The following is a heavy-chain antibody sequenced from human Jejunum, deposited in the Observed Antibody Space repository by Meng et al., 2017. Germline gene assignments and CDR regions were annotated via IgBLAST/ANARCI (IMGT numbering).Heavy chain of an antibody. Sequence: GESLKISCTASGFTFSSYCMNWVRQAPGKGLEWVSSISISNTYINYADSVKGRFTVSRENAKNSLYLQMNSLRAEDTAVYYCVRIMTTVTERLDAFDIWGQGTMVTVS. V-gene: IGHV3-21*01. CDR3: VRIMTTVTERLDAFDI. CDR2: ISISNTYI. D-gene: IGHD4-17*01. J-gene: IGHJ3*02. CDR1: GFTFSSYC.